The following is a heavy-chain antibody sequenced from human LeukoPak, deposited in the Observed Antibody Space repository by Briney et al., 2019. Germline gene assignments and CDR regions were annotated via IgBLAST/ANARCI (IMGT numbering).Heavy chain of an antibody. J-gene: IGHJ3*02. CDR1: GYTFTSYS. V-gene: IGHV1-46*01. CDR2: INPSGGST. D-gene: IGHD2-21*02. Sequence: GASVKVSCKASGYTFTSYSINWVRQAPGQGLEWMGIINPSGGSTTYAQKFQGRVTMTRDTSTSTVYMELSSLRSEDTAVYYCARELISGDWTWDIWGQGTMVTVSS. CDR3: ARELISGDWTWDI.